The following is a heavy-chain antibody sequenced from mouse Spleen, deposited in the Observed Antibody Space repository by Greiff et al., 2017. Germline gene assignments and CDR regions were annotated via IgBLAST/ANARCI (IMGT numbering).Heavy chain of an antibody. CDR1: GFSLTSYG. D-gene: IGHD2-5*01. J-gene: IGHJ4*01. V-gene: IGHV2-6*03. CDR3: ARENSNYDAMDY. CDR2: IWSDGST. Sequence: QVQLQQSGPGLVAPSQSLSITCTVSGFSLTSYGVHWVCQPPGKGLEWLVVIWSDGSTTYNSALKSRLSISKDNSKSQVFLKMNSLQTDDTAMYYCARENSNYDAMDYWGQGTSVTVSS.